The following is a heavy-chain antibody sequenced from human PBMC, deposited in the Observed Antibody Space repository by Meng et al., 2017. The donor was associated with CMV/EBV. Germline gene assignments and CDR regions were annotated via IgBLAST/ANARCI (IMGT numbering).Heavy chain of an antibody. CDR3: APASSGSHLDEWLS. D-gene: IGHD1-26*01. V-gene: IGHV3-72*01. Sequence: FTLSYHYMDWGRQAPGKGLEWVGRTRSKANSYTTEYAASVKGRFTISRDDSKNSLYLQMNSLKTGDTAVYYCAPASSGSHLDEWLSWGQGTLVTVSS. J-gene: IGHJ5*02. CDR1: FTLSYHY. CDR2: TRSKANSYTT.